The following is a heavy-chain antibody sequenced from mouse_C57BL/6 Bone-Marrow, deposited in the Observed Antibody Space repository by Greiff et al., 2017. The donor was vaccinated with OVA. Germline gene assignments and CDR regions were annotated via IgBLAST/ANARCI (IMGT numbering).Heavy chain of an antibody. CDR2: IYPRSGNT. J-gene: IGHJ4*01. Sequence: QVQLKQSGAELARPGASVKLSCKASGYTFTSYGISWVKQRTGQGLEWIGEIYPRSGNTYYNEKFKGKATLTADKSSSTAYMELRSLTSEGSAVYFGARGHYGSSYDYYAMDYWGQGTSVTVSS. CDR1: GYTFTSYG. D-gene: IGHD1-1*01. V-gene: IGHV1-81*01. CDR3: ARGHYGSSYDYYAMDY.